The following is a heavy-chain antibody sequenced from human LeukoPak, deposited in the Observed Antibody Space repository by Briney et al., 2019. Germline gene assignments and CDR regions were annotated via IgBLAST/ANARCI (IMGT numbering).Heavy chain of an antibody. J-gene: IGHJ5*02. CDR2: IYSGGST. CDR1: GFTVSSNY. Sequence: GGSLRLSCAASGFTVSSNYMSWVRQAPGKGLEWVSVIYSGGSTYYADSVKGRFTISRDNSKNTLYLQMNSLRAEDTAVYYCARGHKLTIFGVVSHNWFDPWGQGTLVTVSS. V-gene: IGHV3-66*02. CDR3: ARGHKLTIFGVVSHNWFDP. D-gene: IGHD3-3*01.